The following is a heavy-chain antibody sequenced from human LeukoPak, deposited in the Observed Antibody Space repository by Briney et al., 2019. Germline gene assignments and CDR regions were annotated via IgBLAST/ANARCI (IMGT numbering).Heavy chain of an antibody. Sequence: SETLSLTCTVSGGSISSYYWSWIRQPPGKGLEWIGYIYYSGSTNYNPSLKRRVTISVDTSKNQFSLKLSSVTAADTAVYYCARALSNHYYDSSGSDAFDIWGQGTMVTVSS. CDR2: IYYSGST. CDR3: ARALSNHYYDSSGSDAFDI. J-gene: IGHJ3*02. D-gene: IGHD3-22*01. V-gene: IGHV4-59*01. CDR1: GGSISSYY.